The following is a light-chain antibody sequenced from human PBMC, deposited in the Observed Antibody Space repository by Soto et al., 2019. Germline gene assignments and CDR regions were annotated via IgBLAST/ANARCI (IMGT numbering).Light chain of an antibody. J-gene: IGLJ1*01. CDR1: SSDVGCYNY. CDR2: EVS. Sequence: YVLDPHASVPMSPAQSISISCTGTSSDVGCYNYASWYQLHPVKAPKLMIYEVSYRPSGVSNRFSGSKSGNTASLPISGHQAEVDADQYRSPYTTRSSYVFGNRTMGT. V-gene: IGLV2-14*01. CDR3: SPYTTRSSYV.